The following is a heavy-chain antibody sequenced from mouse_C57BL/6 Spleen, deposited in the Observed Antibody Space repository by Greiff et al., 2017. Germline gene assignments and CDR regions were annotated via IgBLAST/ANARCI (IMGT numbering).Heavy chain of an antibody. CDR3: ARGANGAFDY. V-gene: IGHV5-17*01. Sequence: EVKVIESGGGLVKPGGSLKLSCAASGFTFSDYGMHWVRQAPEKGLEWVAYISSGSSTIYYADTVKGRFTIARDNAKNTLFLQMTSLRSEDTAMYYCARGANGAFDYWGQGTTLTVSS. CDR1: GFTFSDYG. CDR2: ISSGSSTI. D-gene: IGHD4-1*01. J-gene: IGHJ2*01.